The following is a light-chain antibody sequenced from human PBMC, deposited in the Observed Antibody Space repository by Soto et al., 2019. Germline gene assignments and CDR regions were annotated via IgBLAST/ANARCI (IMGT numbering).Light chain of an antibody. CDR1: QSVSSY. Sequence: TLSVAPGERAAPSRSASQSVSSYLAWYQQKPGQAPRLLIYDASKGATGIPARFSGSGPGTDFTLTISSLQSEDFAVYYSQQRAIWPLTFGEGSKL. J-gene: IGKJ4*01. V-gene: IGKV3-11*01. CDR2: DAS. CDR3: QQRAIWPLT.